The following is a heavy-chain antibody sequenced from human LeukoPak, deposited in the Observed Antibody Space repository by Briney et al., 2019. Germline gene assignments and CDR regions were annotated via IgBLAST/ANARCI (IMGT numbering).Heavy chain of an antibody. CDR1: GFTFSSYA. CDR3: AKDFRGWLQSGDYFDY. V-gene: IGHV3-23*01. Sequence: GGSLRLSCAASGFTFSSYAMSWVRQTPGKGLEWVSGMSGSGGSTYYADSVKGRFTISRDYSKNILYLQMSSLSAEDTAVYYCAKDFRGWLQSGDYFDYWGQGTLVTVSS. D-gene: IGHD5-24*01. CDR2: MSGSGGST. J-gene: IGHJ4*02.